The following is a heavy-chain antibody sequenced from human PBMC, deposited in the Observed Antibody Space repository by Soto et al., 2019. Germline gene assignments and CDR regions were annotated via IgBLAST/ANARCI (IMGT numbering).Heavy chain of an antibody. CDR1: GYSFTTYW. V-gene: IGHV5-51*03. J-gene: IGHJ4*02. Sequence: PGESLKISCKASGYSFTTYWIGWVCQMPGKGLEWMGIIYPGDSDTRYSSSFQGQVTISADKSITTTYLQWTSLRASDTAMYYCARLQAPGSSSGFDYWGQGTLVTVSS. CDR2: IYPGDSDT. D-gene: IGHD6-19*01. CDR3: ARLQAPGSSSGFDY.